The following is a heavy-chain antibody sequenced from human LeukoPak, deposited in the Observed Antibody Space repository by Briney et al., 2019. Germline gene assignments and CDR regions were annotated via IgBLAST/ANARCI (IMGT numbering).Heavy chain of an antibody. D-gene: IGHD6-13*01. J-gene: IGHJ6*03. V-gene: IGHV1-2*02. Sequence: GASVKVSCKASGYTFTGYYMHWVRQAPGQGLEWVGWINPNSGGTNYAQKFQGRVTMTRDTSISTAYMELSRLRSDDTAVYYCARQGSSWYWAYYYYYMDVWGKGTTVTISS. CDR2: INPNSGGT. CDR3: ARQGSSWYWAYYYYYMDV. CDR1: GYTFTGYY.